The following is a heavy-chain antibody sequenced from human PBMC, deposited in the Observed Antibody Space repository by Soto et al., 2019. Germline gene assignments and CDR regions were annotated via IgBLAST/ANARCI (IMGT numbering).Heavy chain of an antibody. CDR3: ATLVRGDVRRSELVH. D-gene: IGHD3-10*02. J-gene: IGHJ4*02. Sequence: NPSETLSLTCTVSGDSITASYSNWAWIRQPPGKGLEWIGTFYYSGTTSQNPPLRSRITISGDTSRNQFSLNLRSVTAAHSGVYYCATLVRGDVRRSELVHLGQGALVTVSS. V-gene: IGHV4-39*01. CDR1: GDSITASYSN. CDR2: FYYSGTT.